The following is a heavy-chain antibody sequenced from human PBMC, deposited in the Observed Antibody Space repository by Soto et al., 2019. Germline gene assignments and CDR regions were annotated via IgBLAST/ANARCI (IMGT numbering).Heavy chain of an antibody. CDR3: AGDRWENYYENNWFDP. J-gene: IGHJ5*02. Sequence: GGSLRLSCAASGFTFSDYYMSWIRQAPGKGLEWVSYISSSGSTIYYADSVKSRFTISRDNAKNSLYLQMNSLRAEDTAVYYCAGDRWENYYENNWFDPWGQGTLVTVSS. D-gene: IGHD3-22*01. CDR1: GFTFSDYY. CDR2: ISSSGSTI. V-gene: IGHV3-11*01.